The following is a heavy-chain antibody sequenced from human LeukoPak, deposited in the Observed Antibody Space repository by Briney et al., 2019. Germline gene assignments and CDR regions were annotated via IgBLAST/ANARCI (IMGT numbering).Heavy chain of an antibody. CDR2: ISPSGST. CDR1: GGSINGGNYY. V-gene: IGHV4-61*02. CDR3: ARGGSSSWYGYYYYYMDV. Sequence: SETLSLTCTVSGGSINGGNYYWTWLRQPAGKGLEWIGRISPSGSTNHNPSLTSRVTISVDTSKNQFSLKLSSVTAADTAVYYCARGGSSSWYGYYYYYMDVWGKGTTVTISS. J-gene: IGHJ6*03. D-gene: IGHD6-13*01.